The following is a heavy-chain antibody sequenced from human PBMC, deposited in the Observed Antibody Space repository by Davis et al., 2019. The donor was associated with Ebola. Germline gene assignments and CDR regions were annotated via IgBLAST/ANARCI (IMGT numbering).Heavy chain of an antibody. D-gene: IGHD6-6*01. Sequence: GESLKISCAASGFTFSSYSMNWVRQAPGKGLEWVSSISSSSSYIYYADSVKGRFTISRDNAKNSLYLQMNSLRAEDTAVYYCAREVGAALDYWGQGTLVTVSS. CDR2: ISSSSSYI. CDR1: GFTFSSYS. V-gene: IGHV3-21*01. CDR3: AREVGAALDY. J-gene: IGHJ4*02.